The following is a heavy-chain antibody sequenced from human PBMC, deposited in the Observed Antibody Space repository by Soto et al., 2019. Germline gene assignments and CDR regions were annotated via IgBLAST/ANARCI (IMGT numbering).Heavy chain of an antibody. J-gene: IGHJ4*02. D-gene: IGHD6-19*01. CDR1: GYTFTGYY. CDR2: INPHSGDT. V-gene: IGHV1-2*04. Sequence: QVQLVQSEAEVKKPGASVKVSCKASGYTFTGYYIHWVRQAPGQGLEWMGWINPHSGDTNYAQKFQGWVTMTRDTSISTAYMGVTRLRSDDTAVYYCARDGVGRSGWYNWGQGTLVTVSS. CDR3: ARDGVGRSGWYN.